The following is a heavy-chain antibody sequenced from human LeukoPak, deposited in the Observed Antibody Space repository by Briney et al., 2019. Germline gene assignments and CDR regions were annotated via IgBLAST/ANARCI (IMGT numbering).Heavy chain of an antibody. J-gene: IGHJ4*02. CDR2: ISGSGGST. Sequence: GGSLRLSCAASGFTFSSYWMHWVRQAPGKGLEWVSAISGSGGSTYYADSVKGRFTISRDNSKNTLYLQMNSLRAEDTAVYYCAKDRSHYYGSGRGFDYWGQGTLVTVSS. CDR1: GFTFSSYW. V-gene: IGHV3-23*01. D-gene: IGHD3-10*01. CDR3: AKDRSHYYGSGRGFDY.